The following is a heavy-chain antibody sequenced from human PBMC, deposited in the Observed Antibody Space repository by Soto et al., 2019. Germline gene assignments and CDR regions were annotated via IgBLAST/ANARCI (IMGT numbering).Heavy chain of an antibody. CDR2: IIPIFGTA. CDR3: ARDITGSSPFFDY. Sequence: ASVKVSCKASGGTFSSYAISWVRQAPGQGLEWMGGIIPIFGTANYAQKFQGRVTITADESTSTAYMELSSLRSEDTAVYYCARDITGSSPFFDYWGQGTLVTVSS. V-gene: IGHV1-69*13. CDR1: GGTFSSYA. D-gene: IGHD6-6*01. J-gene: IGHJ4*02.